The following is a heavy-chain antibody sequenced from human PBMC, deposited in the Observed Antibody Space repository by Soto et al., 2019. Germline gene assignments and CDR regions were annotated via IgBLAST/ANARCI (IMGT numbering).Heavy chain of an antibody. CDR2: FSAGGSR. J-gene: IGHJ4*02. CDR1: GFTVSSSS. Sequence: GGSLRLSCAAAGFTVSSSSMIWVRQAPGKVLEWVATFSAGGSRYYADSVKGRFTISRNSSQNTLYLQMNGLRAEDTALYYCAKDRGSGGIVAGTPDYWGQPTLVTVSS. CDR3: AKDRGSGGIVAGTPDY. V-gene: IGHV3-23*01. D-gene: IGHD6-19*01.